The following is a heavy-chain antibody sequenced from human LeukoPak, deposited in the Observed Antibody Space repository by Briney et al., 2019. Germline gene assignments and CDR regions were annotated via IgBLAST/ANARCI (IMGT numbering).Heavy chain of an antibody. CDR3: AREPAAMYFDY. CDR1: GGSFSGYY. V-gene: IGHV4-34*01. Sequence: SETLSLTCAVYGGSFSGYYCSWIRQPPGKGLEWIGEINHSGSTNYNPSLKSRVTISVDTFRNQFSLKLSSVTAADTAVYYCAREPAAMYFDYWGQGTRVTVSS. CDR2: INHSGST. D-gene: IGHD2-2*01. J-gene: IGHJ4*02.